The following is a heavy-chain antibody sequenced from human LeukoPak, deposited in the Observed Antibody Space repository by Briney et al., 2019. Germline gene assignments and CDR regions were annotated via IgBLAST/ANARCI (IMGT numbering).Heavy chain of an antibody. J-gene: IGHJ4*02. CDR3: ARGLRDGYNDY. CDR1: GGTLSSYA. CDR2: IIPIFGTA. Sequence: ASVKVSCKASGGTLSSYAISWVRQAPGQGLEWMGGIIPIFGTANYAQKFQGRVTITADESTSTAYMELSSLRSEDTAVYYCARGLRDGYNDYWGQGTLVTVSS. V-gene: IGHV1-69*13. D-gene: IGHD5-24*01.